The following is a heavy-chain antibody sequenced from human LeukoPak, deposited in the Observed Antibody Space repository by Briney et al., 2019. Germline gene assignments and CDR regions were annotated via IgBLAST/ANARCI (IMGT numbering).Heavy chain of an antibody. CDR2: IYYSGST. CDR1: GGSISSYY. J-gene: IGHJ4*02. V-gene: IGHV4-59*07. D-gene: IGHD5-12*01. Sequence: SDTLSLTCTVSGGSISSYYWSWIRQPPGKGLEWIGYIYYSGSTNYNPSLKSRVTISVDTSKNQFSLNLSPVTASDTAVYYCARGGGYSGYDFGYWGQGTLVTVSS. CDR3: ARGGGYSGYDFGY.